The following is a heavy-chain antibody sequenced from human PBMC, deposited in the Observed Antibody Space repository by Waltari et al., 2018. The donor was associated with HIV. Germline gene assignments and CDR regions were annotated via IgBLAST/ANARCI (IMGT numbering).Heavy chain of an antibody. CDR1: GLAIDDYA. Sequence: EVQLVDSGGGVVQPGSSLRLSCAGSGLAIDDYAMHGVRQRPGKGLECVSAISYNSGSATYADSVRGRFTVSRDNSKNSVYLQMDSLRSEDTAFYFCAKDHGGYWRRDDIYFDVWGRGTKVTVSS. J-gene: IGHJ3*01. D-gene: IGHD3-22*01. CDR3: AKDHGGYWRRDDIYFDV. CDR2: ISYNSGSA. V-gene: IGHV3-9*01.